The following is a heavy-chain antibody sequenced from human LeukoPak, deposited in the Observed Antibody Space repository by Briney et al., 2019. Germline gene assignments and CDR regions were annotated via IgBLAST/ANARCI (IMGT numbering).Heavy chain of an antibody. Sequence: TGGSLRLSCAASGFTFSNAWMSWVRQAPRKGLEWVGRIKSKTDGGTTDYAAPVKGRFTISRDDSKNTLYLQMNSLKTEDTAVYYCTTGASLWFGELYYFDYWGQGTLVTVSS. CDR2: IKSKTDGGTT. V-gene: IGHV3-15*01. J-gene: IGHJ4*02. CDR3: TTGASLWFGELYYFDY. CDR1: GFTFSNAW. D-gene: IGHD3-10*01.